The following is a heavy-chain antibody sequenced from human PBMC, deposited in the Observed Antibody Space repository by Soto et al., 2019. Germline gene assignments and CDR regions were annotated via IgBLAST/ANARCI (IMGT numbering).Heavy chain of an antibody. D-gene: IGHD3-22*01. Sequence: AMGSLRLSCAASGFTFRTYSMNWVRQAPGKGLEWLSYISSSSDDLYYADSVKGRITISRDNAKNSLYLQMNSLRAEDTAVYYCAGVGWLLGDYWGQGTLVTVSS. CDR1: GFTFRTYS. CDR2: ISSSSDDL. V-gene: IGHV3-48*01. J-gene: IGHJ4*02. CDR3: AGVGWLLGDY.